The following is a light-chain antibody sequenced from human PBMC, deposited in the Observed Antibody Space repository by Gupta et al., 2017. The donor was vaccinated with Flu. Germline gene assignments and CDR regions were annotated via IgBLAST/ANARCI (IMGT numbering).Light chain of an antibody. V-gene: IGLV1-36*01. J-gene: IGLJ2*01. CDR3: ATWDDSLDGQI. CDR2: FDA. CDR1: SSNVGKNA. Sequence: QSVLTQPPSVSEAPRQGITISCPGTSSNVGKNAVSWYQHLPGKPPKLLIYFDALLSSGVSDRFSASKSGTSASLTISGLQSEDEGVYYCATWDDSLDGQIFGGGTRVTVL.